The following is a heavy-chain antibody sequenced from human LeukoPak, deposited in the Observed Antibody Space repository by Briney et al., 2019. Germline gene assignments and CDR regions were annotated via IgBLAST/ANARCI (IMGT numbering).Heavy chain of an antibody. CDR3: ARRWNYGRNYYIDV. CDR2: INDSGRI. J-gene: IGHJ6*03. D-gene: IGHD1-7*01. CDR1: GFTFSSYE. Sequence: GSLRLSCAASGFTFSSYEMNWVRQAPGKGLEWIGEINDSGRINYNPSLMSRVTVSVDTSKNQFSLRLTSVTATDTAVYYCARRWNYGRNYYIDVWGNGATVSVSS. V-gene: IGHV4-34*01.